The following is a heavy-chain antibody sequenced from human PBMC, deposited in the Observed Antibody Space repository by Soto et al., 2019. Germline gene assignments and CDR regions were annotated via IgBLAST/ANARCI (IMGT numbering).Heavy chain of an antibody. CDR1: GFTFSSYA. CDR3: ANLSAYGEGRYFDY. CDR2: ISGSGGST. J-gene: IGHJ4*02. D-gene: IGHD4-17*01. Sequence: GGSLRLSCAASGFTFSSYAMSWVRQAPGKGLEWVSAISGSGGSTYYADSVKGRFTISRDNSKNTLYLQMNSLRAEDTAVYYCANLSAYGEGRYFDYWGQGTLVTVSS. V-gene: IGHV3-23*01.